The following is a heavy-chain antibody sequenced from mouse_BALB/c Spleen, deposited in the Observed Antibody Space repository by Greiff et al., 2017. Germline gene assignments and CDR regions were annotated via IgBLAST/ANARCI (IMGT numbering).Heavy chain of an antibody. CDR1: GFSLTSYG. V-gene: IGHV2-6-2*01. J-gene: IGHJ4*01. CDR2: IWSDGST. Sequence: QVQLKESGPDLVAPSQSLSITCTVSGFSLTSYGVHWVRQPPGKGLEWLVVIWSDGSTTYNSALKSRLSISKDNSKSQVFLKMNSLQTDDTAMYYCARHGYYYGSSYYAIDYWGQGTSVTVSS. D-gene: IGHD1-1*01. CDR3: ARHGYYYGSSYYAIDY.